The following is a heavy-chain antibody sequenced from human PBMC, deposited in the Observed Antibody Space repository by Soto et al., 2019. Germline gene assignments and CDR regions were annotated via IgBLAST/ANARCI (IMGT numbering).Heavy chain of an antibody. CDR1: GGSFSGYY. D-gene: IGHD3-10*01. J-gene: IGHJ4*02. V-gene: IGHV4-34*01. Sequence: PSETLSHTCAVYGGSFSGYYWSWIRQPPGKGLEWIGEINHSGSTNYNPSLKSRVTISVDTSKNQSSLKLSSVTAADTAVYYCARGSITILRGVMRIYYFDYCGQGSLVTVSA. CDR2: INHSGST. CDR3: ARGSITILRGVMRIYYFDY.